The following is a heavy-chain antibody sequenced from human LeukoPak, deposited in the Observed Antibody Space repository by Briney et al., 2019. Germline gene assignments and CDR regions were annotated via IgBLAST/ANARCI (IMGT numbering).Heavy chain of an antibody. V-gene: IGHV1-8*03. CDR1: GYTFTSYD. CDR2: MNPNSGNT. Sequence: ASVKVSCKASGYTFTSYDINWVRQATGQGLEWMGWMNPNSGNTGYAQKFQGRVTITRNTSISTAYMELSSLRSEDTAVYYCARGSGSAGGGWFDPWGQGTLVTVSS. CDR3: ARGSGSAGGGWFDP. D-gene: IGHD2-15*01. J-gene: IGHJ5*02.